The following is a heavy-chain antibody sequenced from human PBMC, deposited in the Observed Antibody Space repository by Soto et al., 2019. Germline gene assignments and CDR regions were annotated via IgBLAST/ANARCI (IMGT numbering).Heavy chain of an antibody. Sequence: GASVKVSCKASGGTFSSYTISWVRQAPGQGLERMGRIIPILGIANYAQKFQGRVTITADKSTSTAYMELSSLRSEDTAVYYCARDLGHGSQVLRFLEWSGSWFDPWGQGTLVTVSS. D-gene: IGHD3-3*01. CDR1: GGTFSSYT. V-gene: IGHV1-69*04. CDR2: IIPILGIA. CDR3: ARDLGHGSQVLRFLEWSGSWFDP. J-gene: IGHJ5*02.